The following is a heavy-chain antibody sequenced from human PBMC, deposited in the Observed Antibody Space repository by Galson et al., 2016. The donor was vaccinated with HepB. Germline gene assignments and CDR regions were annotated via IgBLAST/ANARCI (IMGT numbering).Heavy chain of an antibody. Sequence: SLRLSCAASGFTFSSYAMSWVRQAPGKGLEWVSSISGDGAPYYVDSMKGRFTISRDNSKDTLYLQMISLRAEDTAVYYCARLFGSGWYVGWTGFDVWGLGILVTVSS. CDR3: ARLFGSGWYVGWTGFDV. V-gene: IGHV3-23*01. CDR2: ISGDGAP. CDR1: GFTFSSYA. D-gene: IGHD6-19*01. J-gene: IGHJ5*02.